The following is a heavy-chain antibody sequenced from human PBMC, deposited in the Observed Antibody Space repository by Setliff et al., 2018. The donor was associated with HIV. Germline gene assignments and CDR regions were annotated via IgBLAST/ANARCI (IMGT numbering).Heavy chain of an antibody. V-gene: IGHV4-38-2*01. CDR1: DYSITSGYY. Sequence: NPSETLSLTCGISDYSITSGYYWGGIRQPPDKGLEWIGSISRSGSTYDNPSLKSRVTISFDTSKNQFSLKLSSVTAADTAMYYCARRIDNSGTFPYKHWLDPWGQGSPVTVSS. CDR2: ISRSGST. D-gene: IGHD3-10*01. CDR3: ARRIDNSGTFPYKHWLDP. J-gene: IGHJ5*02.